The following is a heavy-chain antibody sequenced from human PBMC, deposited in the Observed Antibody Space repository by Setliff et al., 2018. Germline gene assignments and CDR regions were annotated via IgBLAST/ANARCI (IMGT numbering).Heavy chain of an antibody. Sequence: SVKVSCKASGGTFSSYAISWVRRAPGQGLEWMGGIIPILGIANYAQKFQGRVTITADKSTSTAYMELSSLRSEDTAVYYCARRYCSGGSCLEYYYYGMDVWGQGTTVTVSS. CDR2: IIPILGIA. D-gene: IGHD2-15*01. J-gene: IGHJ6*02. V-gene: IGHV1-69*10. CDR1: GGTFSSYA. CDR3: ARRYCSGGSCLEYYYYGMDV.